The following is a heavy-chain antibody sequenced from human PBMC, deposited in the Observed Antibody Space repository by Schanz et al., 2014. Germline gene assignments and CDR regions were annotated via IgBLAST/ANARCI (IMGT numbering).Heavy chain of an antibody. CDR1: GYTFTSNA. J-gene: IGHJ6*02. CDR2: INPNSGAA. D-gene: IGHD4-17*01. CDR3: ARDGGGPTVTTGYYGMDV. V-gene: IGHV1-2*06. Sequence: QVHLVQSGSELKKPGASVKVSCKASGYTFTSNALNWVRQAPGQGLEWMGRINPNSGAANYAQKFQGRVTMTSDTSISTAYMVLSRLRSDDTAIYYCARDGGGPTVTTGYYGMDVWGQGTTVTVSS.